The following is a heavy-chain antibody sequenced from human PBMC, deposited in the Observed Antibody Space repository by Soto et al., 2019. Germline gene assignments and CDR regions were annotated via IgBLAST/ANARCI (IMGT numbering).Heavy chain of an antibody. Sequence: SETLSLTCAVYGGSFSGYYWSWIRQPPGKGLEWIGEINHSGSTNYNPSLKSRVTISVDTSKNQFSLKLSSVTAADTAVYYCARDQGLYYGSGRLDVWGKGTTVTVSS. V-gene: IGHV4-34*01. CDR3: ARDQGLYYGSGRLDV. D-gene: IGHD3-10*01. CDR2: INHSGST. CDR1: GGSFSGYY. J-gene: IGHJ6*04.